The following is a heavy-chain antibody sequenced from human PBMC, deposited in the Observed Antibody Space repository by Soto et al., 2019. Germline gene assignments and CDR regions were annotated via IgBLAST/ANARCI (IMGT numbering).Heavy chain of an antibody. D-gene: IGHD3-10*01. V-gene: IGHV3-23*01. J-gene: IGHJ4*02. CDR3: ARGFSAGKGSPPDY. CDR1: GFSFIKYV. Sequence: EVQLLESGGGLVQPGGSLRLSCAASGFSFIKYVMSWVRQAPGKGLEWVSGLSGSGGSTSSADSVKGRFAISRDNSRNTLYLQMNSLRDWDTAIYYCARGFSAGKGSPPDYWGQGTLVTVSS. CDR2: LSGSGGST.